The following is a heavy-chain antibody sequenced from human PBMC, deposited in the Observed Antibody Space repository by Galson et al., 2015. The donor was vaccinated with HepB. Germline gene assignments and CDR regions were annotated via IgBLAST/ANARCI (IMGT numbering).Heavy chain of an antibody. CDR1: GFTFSSYG. V-gene: IGHV3-30*18. J-gene: IGHJ6*02. D-gene: IGHD6-13*01. CDR3: AKEESAAAGTLYYYYYGMDV. CDR2: ISYDGSNK. Sequence: SLRLSCAASGFTFSSYGMHWVRQAPGKGLEWVAVISYDGSNKYYAGSVKGRFTISRDNSKNTLYLQMNSLRAEDTAVYYCAKEESAAAGTLYYYYYGMDVWGPGTTVTVSS.